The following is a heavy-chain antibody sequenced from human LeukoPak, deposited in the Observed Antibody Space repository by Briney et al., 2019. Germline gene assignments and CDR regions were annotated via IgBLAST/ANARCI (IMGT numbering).Heavy chain of an antibody. Sequence: PSQTLSLTCAVSGGSISSGGYSWSWIRQPPGKGLEWIGYIYHSGSTYYNPSLKSRVTISVDRSKNQFSLKLSSVTAADTAVYYCARHVGSYGDYVWLGHWGQGTLVTVSS. V-gene: IGHV4-30-2*01. CDR3: ARHVGSYGDYVWLGH. CDR1: GGSISSGGYS. CDR2: IYHSGST. D-gene: IGHD4-17*01. J-gene: IGHJ5*02.